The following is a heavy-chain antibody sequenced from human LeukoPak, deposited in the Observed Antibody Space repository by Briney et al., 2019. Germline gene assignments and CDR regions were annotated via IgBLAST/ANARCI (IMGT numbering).Heavy chain of an antibody. D-gene: IGHD2-15*01. CDR3: ARDVGYCSGGSCYSP. CDR1: GGTFSSYA. V-gene: IGHV1-69*13. CDR2: IIPIFGTA. J-gene: IGHJ5*02. Sequence: ASVQFSCKASGGTFSSYAISWVRQAPGQGLEWMGGIIPIFGTANYAQKFQGRVTITADESTSTAYMELSSLRSEDTAVYYCARDVGYCSGGSCYSPWGQGTLVTVSS.